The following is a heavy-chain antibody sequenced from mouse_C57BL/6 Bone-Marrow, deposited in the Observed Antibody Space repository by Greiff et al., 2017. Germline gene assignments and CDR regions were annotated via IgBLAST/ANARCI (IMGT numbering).Heavy chain of an antibody. CDR3: ARHDYPFAY. CDR2: ISSGGSYT. CDR1: GFTFSSYG. J-gene: IGHJ3*01. D-gene: IGHD2-4*01. Sequence: EVKLVESGGDLVKPGGSLKLSCAASGFTFSSYGMSWVRQTPDKRLAWVATISSGGSYTYYPDSVKGRFTISRDNAKNTLYLQMSSLKSEDTAMYYCARHDYPFAYWGQGTLVTVSA. V-gene: IGHV5-6*01.